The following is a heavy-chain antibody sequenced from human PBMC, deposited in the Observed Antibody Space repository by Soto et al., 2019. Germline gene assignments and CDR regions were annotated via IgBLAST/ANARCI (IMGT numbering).Heavy chain of an antibody. D-gene: IGHD3-22*01. J-gene: IGHJ4*02. CDR1: GFTFSSYG. V-gene: IGHV3-33*01. CDR2: IWYDGSNK. CDR3: ARGDLRTVTYYYDSSGYYYDY. Sequence: QVQLVESGGGVVQPGRSLRLSCAASGFTFSSYGMHWVRQAPGKGLEWVAVIWYDGSNKYYADYVKGRFTISRDNSKNPLYLHMNSLRAEDTAVYYCARGDLRTVTYYYDSSGYYYDYWGQGTLVTVSS.